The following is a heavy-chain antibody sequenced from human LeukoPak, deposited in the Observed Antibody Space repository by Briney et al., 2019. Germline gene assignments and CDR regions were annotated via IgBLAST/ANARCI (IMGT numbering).Heavy chain of an antibody. V-gene: IGHV4-59*01. J-gene: IGHJ1*01. D-gene: IGHD6-25*01. CDR3: ARSRGNLYFQH. CDR2: ISNTGST. Sequence: ISNTGSTYYIPSLRRRVTISVDTSKNQFSLRLISVTAADTAMYYCARSRGNLYFQHWGQGTLVTVPS.